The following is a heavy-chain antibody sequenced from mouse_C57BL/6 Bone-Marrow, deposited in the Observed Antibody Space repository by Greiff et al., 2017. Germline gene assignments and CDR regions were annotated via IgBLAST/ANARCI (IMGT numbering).Heavy chain of an antibody. CDR3: VSDAGYAMDY. V-gene: IGHV10-1*01. CDR2: IRSKSNNYAT. Sequence: GGGLVQPKGSLKLSCAASGFSFNTYAMNWVRQAPGKGLEWVARIRSKSNNYATYYADSVKDRFTISRDDSESMLYLQMNNLKTEDTAIDYCVSDAGYAMDYWGQGTSVTVSS. J-gene: IGHJ4*01. CDR1: GFSFNTYA.